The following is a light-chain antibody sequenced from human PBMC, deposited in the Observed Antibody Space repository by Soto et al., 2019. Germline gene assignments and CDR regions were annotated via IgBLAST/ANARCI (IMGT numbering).Light chain of an antibody. CDR3: QSYDSSLSGPYV. Sequence: QSVLTQPPSVSGAPGQRVTISCTVSSSNIGAGYDVHWYQQLPGTAPKLLIYGNSNRPSGVPDRFSGSKSGTSASLAITGLQAEDEADYYCQSYDSSLSGPYVFGTGTKVTLL. CDR1: SSNIGAGYD. CDR2: GNS. J-gene: IGLJ1*01. V-gene: IGLV1-40*01.